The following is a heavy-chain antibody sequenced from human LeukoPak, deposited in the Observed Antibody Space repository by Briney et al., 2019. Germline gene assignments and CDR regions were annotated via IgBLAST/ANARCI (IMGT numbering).Heavy chain of an antibody. CDR1: GYTFTRHW. V-gene: IGHV5-51*01. CDR2: IYPGNSET. J-gene: IGHJ5*02. D-gene: IGHD3-22*01. CDR3: ARLEGVSSAFDYFDP. Sequence: GESLKISCKGSGYTFTRHWIAWVRQMPEKGLEWMGIIYPGNSETRYSPSFQGQVTISVDKSINTAYLQWSSLKASDTATYYCARLEGVSSAFDYFDPWGQGSLVTVSS.